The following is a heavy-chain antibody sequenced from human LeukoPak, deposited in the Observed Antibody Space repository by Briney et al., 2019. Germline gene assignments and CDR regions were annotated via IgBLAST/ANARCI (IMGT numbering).Heavy chain of an antibody. D-gene: IGHD3-10*01. J-gene: IGHJ4*02. V-gene: IGHV4-59*08. Sequence: SETLSLTCTVSGGSISSYYWSWIRQPPGEGLEWIGYIYYSGSTNYNPSLKSRVTISVDTSKNQFSLKLSSVTAADTAVYYCASTYYYGSGSYYLDYWGQGTLVTVSS. CDR3: ASTYYYGSGSYYLDY. CDR1: GGSISSYY. CDR2: IYYSGST.